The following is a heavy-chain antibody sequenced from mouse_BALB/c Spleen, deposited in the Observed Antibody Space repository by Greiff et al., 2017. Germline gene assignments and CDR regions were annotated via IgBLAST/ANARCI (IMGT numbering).Heavy chain of an antibody. V-gene: IGHV5-9-4*01. Sequence: EVMLVESGGGLVKPGGSLKLSCAASGFTFSSYAMSWVRQSPEKRLEWVAEISSGGSYTYYPDTVTGRFTISRDNAKNTLYLEMSSLRSEDTAMYYCARHKAGYDEIWFAYWGQGTLVTVSA. J-gene: IGHJ3*01. CDR2: ISSGGSYT. CDR3: ARHKAGYDEIWFAY. D-gene: IGHD2-14*01. CDR1: GFTFSSYA.